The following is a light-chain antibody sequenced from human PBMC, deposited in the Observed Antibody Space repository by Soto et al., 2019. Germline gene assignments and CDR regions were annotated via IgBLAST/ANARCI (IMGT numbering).Light chain of an antibody. Sequence: QSVLTQPPSASGSPGQSVTISCTGTSSDVGGYDLVSWYQQHPGKAPKLILYEVAKRPSGVPARFSGSKSGNTATLTVSGLQADDESDYYCSSFAVNKNLFGGGTKLTVL. J-gene: IGLJ2*01. CDR2: EVA. CDR3: SSFAVNKNL. V-gene: IGLV2-8*01. CDR1: SSDVGGYDL.